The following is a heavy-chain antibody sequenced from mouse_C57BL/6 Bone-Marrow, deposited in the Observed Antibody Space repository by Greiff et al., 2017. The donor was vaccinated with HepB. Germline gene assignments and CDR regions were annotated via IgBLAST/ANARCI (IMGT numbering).Heavy chain of an antibody. CDR2: INYDGSST. V-gene: IGHV5-16*01. Sequence: DVMLVESEGGLVQPGSSMKLSCTASGFTFSDYYMAWVRQVPEKGLEWVANINYDGSSTYYLDSLKSRFIISRDNAKNILYLQMSCLKSEDTATYYCARGLTGEDYFDYWGQGTTLTVSS. D-gene: IGHD1-1*01. J-gene: IGHJ2*01. CDR1: GFTFSDYY. CDR3: ARGLTGEDYFDY.